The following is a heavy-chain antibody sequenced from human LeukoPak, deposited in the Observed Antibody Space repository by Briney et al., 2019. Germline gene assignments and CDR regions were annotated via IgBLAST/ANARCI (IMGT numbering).Heavy chain of an antibody. CDR3: ARNPGIAAAGTDY. D-gene: IGHD6-13*01. J-gene: IGHJ4*02. CDR1: RCTFSSYW. CDR2: IKEDGSGR. V-gene: IGHV3-7*01. Sequence: GGSLRLSCAASRCTFSSYWMSWVRQAPGKGREGGASIKEDGSGRHYVDSVKGRFTISRDHAKNSLYVQMSSLRGEDTAVYYCARNPGIAAAGTDYWGQGTLVTVSS.